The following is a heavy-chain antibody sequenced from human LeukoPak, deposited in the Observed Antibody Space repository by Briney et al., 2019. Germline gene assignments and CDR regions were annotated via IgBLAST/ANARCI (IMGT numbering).Heavy chain of an antibody. CDR2: ISGSSSTI. Sequence: GGSLRPSCAASGFTFSTYSMNWARQAPGKGLDWVSYISGSSSTIYYADSVKGRFTISRDNAKNSLYLQMNSLRAEDTAVYYCARDLSDYGATRFDYWGQGTLVTVSS. D-gene: IGHD4/OR15-4a*01. J-gene: IGHJ4*02. CDR3: ARDLSDYGATRFDY. CDR1: GFTFSTYS. V-gene: IGHV3-48*01.